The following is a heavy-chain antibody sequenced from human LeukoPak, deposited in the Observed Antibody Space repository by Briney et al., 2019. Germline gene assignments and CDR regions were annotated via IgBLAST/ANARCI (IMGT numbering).Heavy chain of an antibody. CDR1: GCTFSSYG. CDR3: AKSWHYYDSSGYYDY. V-gene: IGHV3-30*02. D-gene: IGHD3-22*01. J-gene: IGHJ4*02. CDR2: IRYDGSNK. Sequence: GGSLRLSCAASGCTFSSYGMHWVRKAPGKGLEWVAFIRYDGSNKYYADSVKGRFTISRDNSKNTLYLQMNSLRAEDTAVYYCAKSWHYYDSSGYYDYWGQGTLVTVSS.